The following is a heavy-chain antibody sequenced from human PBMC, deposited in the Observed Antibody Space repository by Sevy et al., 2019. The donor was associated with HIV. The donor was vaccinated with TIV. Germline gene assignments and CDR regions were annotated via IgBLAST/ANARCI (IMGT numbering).Heavy chain of an antibody. Sequence: SETLSLTCTVSGGSINSDHWNWIRQPPGKGLEWIGYVYYTGGTNYNSSLKNRVTISVDRTRNQDTLKLTSVTAADTAVYYCARRNDFDIWGQGTMVTVSS. V-gene: IGHV4-59*08. CDR3: ARRNDFDI. CDR2: VYYTGGT. CDR1: GGSINSDH. J-gene: IGHJ3*02.